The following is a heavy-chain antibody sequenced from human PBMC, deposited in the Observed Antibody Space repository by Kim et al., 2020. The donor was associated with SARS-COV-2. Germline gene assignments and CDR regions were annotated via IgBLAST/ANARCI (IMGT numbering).Heavy chain of an antibody. CDR2: IWYDGSNK. V-gene: IGHV3-33*06. CDR3: AKSGDTANRNRIIDY. D-gene: IGHD7-27*01. J-gene: IGHJ4*02. CDR1: GFTFSSYG. Sequence: GGSLRLSCAASGFTFSSYGMHWVRQAPGKGLEWVAVIWYDGSNKYYADSVKGRFTISRDNSKNTLYLQMNSLRAEDTAVYYCAKSGDTANRNRIIDYWGQGTLVTVSS.